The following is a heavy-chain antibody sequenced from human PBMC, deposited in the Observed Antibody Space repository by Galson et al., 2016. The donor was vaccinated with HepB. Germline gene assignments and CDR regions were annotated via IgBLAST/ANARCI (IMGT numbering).Heavy chain of an antibody. CDR1: GGSFSGYY. J-gene: IGHJ6*02. CDR3: ARASHDFWSAYFYYGMDV. V-gene: IGHV4-34*01. D-gene: IGHD3-3*01. CDR2: VNHSGRT. Sequence: ETLSLTCVVSGGSFSGYYWSWIRQPPGKGLEWIGEVNHSGRTNYNPSLKSRVTISVDTSKNRFSLKLSSVTAADTGVYYCARASHDFWSAYFYYGMDVWGQGTTVTVSS.